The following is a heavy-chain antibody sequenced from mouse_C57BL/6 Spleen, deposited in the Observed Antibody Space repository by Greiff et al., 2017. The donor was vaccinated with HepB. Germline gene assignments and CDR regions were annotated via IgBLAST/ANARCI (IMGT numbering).Heavy chain of an antibody. J-gene: IGHJ2*01. D-gene: IGHD1-1*01. CDR1: GYTFTDYE. Sequence: VQLQQSGAELVRPGASVTLSCKASGYTFTDYEMHWVKQTPVHGLEWIGAIDPETGGTAYNQKFKGKAILTADKSSSTAYMELRRLTSVDSAVYYCTRWRLLRSYYCDYWGQGTTLTVSS. V-gene: IGHV1-15*01. CDR2: IDPETGGT. CDR3: TRWRLLRSYYCDY.